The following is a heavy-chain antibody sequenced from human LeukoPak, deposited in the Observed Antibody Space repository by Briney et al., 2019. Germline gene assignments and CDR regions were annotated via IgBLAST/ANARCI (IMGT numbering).Heavy chain of an antibody. V-gene: IGHV1-69*05. D-gene: IGHD3-3*01. CDR2: IIPIFSTA. Sequence: VASVKVSCKASGGTFSSYAISWVRQAPGQGLEWMGGIIPIFSTANYAQKFQGRVTITTDESTSTAYMELSSLRSEDTAVYYCASPRFLEWSYFDYWGQGTLVTVSS. CDR1: GGTFSSYA. CDR3: ASPRFLEWSYFDY. J-gene: IGHJ4*02.